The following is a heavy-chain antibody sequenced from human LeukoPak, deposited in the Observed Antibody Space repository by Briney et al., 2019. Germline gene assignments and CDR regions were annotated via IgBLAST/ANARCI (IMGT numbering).Heavy chain of an antibody. Sequence: SVKVSCKASGGTFSSYAISWVRQAPGQGLEWMGRIIPIFGTANYAQKFQGRVTMTRDTSTSTVYMELSSLRSEDTAVYYCARDNGGNSGWFDPWGQGTLVTVSS. CDR2: IIPIFGTA. CDR3: ARDNGGNSGWFDP. V-gene: IGHV1-69*05. CDR1: GGTFSSYA. J-gene: IGHJ5*02. D-gene: IGHD4-23*01.